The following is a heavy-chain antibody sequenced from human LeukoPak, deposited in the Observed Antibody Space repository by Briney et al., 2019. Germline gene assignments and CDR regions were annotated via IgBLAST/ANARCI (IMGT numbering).Heavy chain of an antibody. J-gene: IGHJ3*02. Sequence: GGSLRLSCAASGFTVSFNYMFWVRQAPGKGLECVSILYSGGNTYYADSVKGRFTISRDNSKNTLYLQMNSLRAEDTAVYYCAKDRATFGYGDYEGDAFDIWGQGTMVTVSS. CDR1: GFTVSFNY. CDR3: AKDRATFGYGDYEGDAFDI. V-gene: IGHV3-53*01. CDR2: LYSGGNT. D-gene: IGHD4-17*01.